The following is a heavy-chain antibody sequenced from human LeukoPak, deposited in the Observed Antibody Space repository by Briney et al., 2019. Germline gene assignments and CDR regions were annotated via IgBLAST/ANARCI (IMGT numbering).Heavy chain of an antibody. V-gene: IGHV3-23*01. CDR1: GFSFKLSA. CDR3: AKFLAVIAARDSLYFQH. J-gene: IGHJ1*01. CDR2: ISDSGGTT. Sequence: GGSLRLSCAASGFSFKLSAMSWVRQAPGKGLEWVSAISDSGGTTYADSVKGRFTISRDNSKNTLYLQMSSLRAEDTAVYYCAKFLAVIAARDSLYFQHWGQGTLVTVSS. D-gene: IGHD6-6*01.